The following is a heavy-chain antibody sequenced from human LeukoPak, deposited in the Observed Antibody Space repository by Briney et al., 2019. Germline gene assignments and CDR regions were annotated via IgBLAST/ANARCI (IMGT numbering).Heavy chain of an antibody. Sequence: GGSLRLSCAASGFTFRHYAMNWVRQAPGKGLEWISAISGSGDYTKYADSVKGRFTISRDNSKNTLFLQMNSLRAGDTAVFYCAKASKVLTATNIDYWGQGTLVTVSS. V-gene: IGHV3-23*01. D-gene: IGHD1-14*01. CDR3: AKASKVLTATNIDY. CDR1: GFTFRHYA. J-gene: IGHJ4*02. CDR2: ISGSGDYT.